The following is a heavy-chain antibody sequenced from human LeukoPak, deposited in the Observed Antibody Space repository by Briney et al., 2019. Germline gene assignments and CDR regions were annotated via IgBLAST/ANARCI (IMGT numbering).Heavy chain of an antibody. CDR3: ARAGPIDY. CDR1: GFIVSSKY. CDR2: IYSGGST. V-gene: IGHV3-53*01. J-gene: IGHJ4*02. Sequence: GGSLRLSCAASGFIVSSKYMSWVRQAPGKGLEWVSVIYSGGSTYYAASVEGRFTISRDNSKNTVYLQMNDLKVDDTAVYYCARAGPIDYWGQGTLVTVSS.